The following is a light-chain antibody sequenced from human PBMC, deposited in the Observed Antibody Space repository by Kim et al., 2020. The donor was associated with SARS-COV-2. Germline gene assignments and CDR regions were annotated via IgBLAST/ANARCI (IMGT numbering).Light chain of an antibody. Sequence: GQAIAIDCTGTSSDVGGYNDGSWYQQHPDRAPKLMIYDVTERPSGSSDRFSGSKSGNTASLTSSGLQADDEADYYCSSYTTSNTWVFGGGTQLTVL. CDR3: SSYTTSNTWV. J-gene: IGLJ2*01. CDR1: SSDVGGYND. CDR2: DVT. V-gene: IGLV2-14*04.